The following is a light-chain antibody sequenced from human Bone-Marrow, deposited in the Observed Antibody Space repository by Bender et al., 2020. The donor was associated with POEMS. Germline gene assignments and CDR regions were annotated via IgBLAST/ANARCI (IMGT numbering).Light chain of an antibody. J-gene: IGLJ2*01. Sequence: QSALTQPASVSGSPGQSITIPCTGTSSDFGNYNLVSWYQQVPGKAPKLIIHEGSKRPSGVSNRFSGSRSGYTASLTISGLQAEDEANYYCCSYTSSGTFVFGGGTKLTVL. CDR1: SSDFGNYNL. CDR2: EGS. CDR3: CSYTSSGTFV. V-gene: IGLV2-23*03.